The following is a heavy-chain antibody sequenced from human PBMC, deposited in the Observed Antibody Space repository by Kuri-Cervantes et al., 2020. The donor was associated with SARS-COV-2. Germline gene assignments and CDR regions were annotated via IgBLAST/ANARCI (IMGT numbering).Heavy chain of an antibody. J-gene: IGHJ4*02. Sequence: GGSLRLSCAASGLTFRSYSMNWVRQSPGKGLEWVASITSDSRYIYYAGSVKGRFTISRDNAKNSLYLQMNSLRAEDTAVYYCAKERSNRVAVAQWGQGTLVTVSS. D-gene: IGHD6-19*01. CDR1: GLTFRSYS. CDR2: ITSDSRYI. CDR3: AKERSNRVAVAQ. V-gene: IGHV3-21*01.